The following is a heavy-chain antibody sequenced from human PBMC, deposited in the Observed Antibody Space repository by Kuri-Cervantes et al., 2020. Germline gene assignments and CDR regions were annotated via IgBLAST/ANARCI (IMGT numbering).Heavy chain of an antibody. CDR2: ISYDGSNK. CDR3: AIAGDYTAFDI. D-gene: IGHD4-17*01. Sequence: GGSLRLSFAASGFTFSSHGMHWVRQAPGKGLEWVAVISYDGSNKYYADSVKGRFTISRDNAKNSLYLQMNSLRAEDTAVYYCAIAGDYTAFDIWGQGTMVTVSS. V-gene: IGHV3-30*03. J-gene: IGHJ3*02. CDR1: GFTFSSHG.